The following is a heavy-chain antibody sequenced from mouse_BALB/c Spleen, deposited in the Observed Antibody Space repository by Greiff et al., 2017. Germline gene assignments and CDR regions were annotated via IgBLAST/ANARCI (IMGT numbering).Heavy chain of an antibody. CDR2: ISYDGSN. V-gene: IGHV3-6*02. CDR3: ARGVNYGYVFAY. CDR1: GYSITSGYY. D-gene: IGHD1-2*01. J-gene: IGHJ3*01. Sequence: VQLQQSGPGLVKPSQSLSLTCSVTGYSITSGYYWNWIRQFPGNKLEWMGYISYDGSNNYNPSLKNRISITRDTSKNQFFLKLNSVTTEDTATYYCARGVNYGYVFAYWGQGTLVTVAA.